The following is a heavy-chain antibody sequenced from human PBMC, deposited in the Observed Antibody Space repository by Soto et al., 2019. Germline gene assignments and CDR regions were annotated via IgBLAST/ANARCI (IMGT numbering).Heavy chain of an antibody. D-gene: IGHD6-13*01. CDR2: ISGSGGST. CDR3: AKIPHSSSWYLDAFDI. V-gene: IGHV3-23*01. CDR1: GFTFSSYA. Sequence: EVQLLESGGGLVQPGGSLRLSCAASGFTFSSYAMSWVRQAPGKGLEWVAAISGSGGSTYYADSVKGRFTISRDNSKLTLYLPMNSLRAEDTAVYYCAKIPHSSSWYLDAFDIWCQGTIVTGSS. J-gene: IGHJ3*02.